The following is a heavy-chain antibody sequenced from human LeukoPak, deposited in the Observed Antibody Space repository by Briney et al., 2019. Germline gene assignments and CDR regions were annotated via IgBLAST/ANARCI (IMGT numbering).Heavy chain of an antibody. CDR2: IIPIFGTA. Sequence: SVKVSCKASGGTFSSYAISWVRQAPGQGLEWMGGIIPIFGTANYAQKFQGRVTIAADESTSTAYMELSSLGSEDTAVYYCARMYYDILTGYQYYYYGMDVWGQGTTVTVSS. J-gene: IGHJ6*02. V-gene: IGHV1-69*13. CDR3: ARMYYDILTGYQYYYYGMDV. CDR1: GGTFSSYA. D-gene: IGHD3-9*01.